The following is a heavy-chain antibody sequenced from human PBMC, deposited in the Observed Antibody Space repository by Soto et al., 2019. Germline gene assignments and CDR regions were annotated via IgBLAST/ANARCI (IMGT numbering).Heavy chain of an antibody. V-gene: IGHV3-33*01. CDR2: IWYDGSYK. Sequence: QVQVVESGGGVVQPGRSLRLSCAASGFTFSSYGMHWVRQAPGQGLEWVAVIWYDGSYKYYADSVKGRFTISRDNSKNTLYLQMISLRAEDTAVYYCARHGGNSVWFDPWGQGTLVTVSS. D-gene: IGHD2-21*02. CDR1: GFTFSSYG. J-gene: IGHJ5*02. CDR3: ARHGGNSVWFDP.